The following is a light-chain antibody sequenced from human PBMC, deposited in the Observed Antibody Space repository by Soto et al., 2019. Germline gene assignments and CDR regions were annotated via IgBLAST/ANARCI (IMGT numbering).Light chain of an antibody. V-gene: IGLV2-14*01. Sequence: QSVLTQPASVSGSLGQSITISCTGTTRDIAGYNYISWYQQLPGKAPKLMIYQVTIRPSGISNRFSGAKAGNTASLTISGLQAEDEADYYSTSFSSSASLYVFGTGTKVTV. J-gene: IGLJ1*01. CDR1: TRDIAGYNY. CDR3: TSFSSSASLYV. CDR2: QVT.